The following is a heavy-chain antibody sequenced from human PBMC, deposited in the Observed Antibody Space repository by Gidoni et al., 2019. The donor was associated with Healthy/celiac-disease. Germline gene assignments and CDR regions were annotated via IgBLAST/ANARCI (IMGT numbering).Heavy chain of an antibody. CDR2: INHSGST. CDR1: GGSFSGYY. V-gene: IGHV4-34*01. Sequence: QVQLQQWGAGLLKPSETLSLTCAVYGGSFSGYYWSWIRQPPGKVLEWIGEINHSGSTNYKPSLKSRVTRAVDTSKNQFSLKLSSVTAADTAVYYCARGGLLRWHYYFDYWGQGTLVTVSS. D-gene: IGHD4-17*01. CDR3: ARGGLLRWHYYFDY. J-gene: IGHJ4*02.